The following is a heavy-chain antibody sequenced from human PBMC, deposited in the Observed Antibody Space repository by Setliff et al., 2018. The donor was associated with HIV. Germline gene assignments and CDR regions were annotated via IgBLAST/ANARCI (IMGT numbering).Heavy chain of an antibody. Sequence: SETLSLTCSISNSSISSYYWSWIRQSPGRGLQWIGHIYRTGSTYYNPSLSGRVTMSIDTSKDQFSLKLTSLTAADTALYYCARVWLHKDADIPRFDPWGPGILVTVSS. V-gene: IGHV4-59*04. J-gene: IGHJ5*02. CDR2: IYRTGST. CDR3: ARVWLHKDADIPRFDP. CDR1: NSSISSYY. D-gene: IGHD6-19*01.